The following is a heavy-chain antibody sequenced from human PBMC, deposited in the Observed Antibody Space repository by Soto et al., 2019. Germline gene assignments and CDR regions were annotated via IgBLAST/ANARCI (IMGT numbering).Heavy chain of an antibody. CDR2: ISPMFGAA. V-gene: IGHV1-69*19. J-gene: IGHJ4*02. Sequence: QVQLVQSGAEMKKPGSSVKVSCQSSGGTFNTYAMNWVRQAPGQGPEWMVDISPMFGAANYAPKFQGRVTITADESTGTSYMQLSSLTSEDTALYFCAREVQVHTPAFVYWGQGTLVTVSS. D-gene: IGHD3-10*01. CDR1: GGTFNTYA. CDR3: AREVQVHTPAFVY.